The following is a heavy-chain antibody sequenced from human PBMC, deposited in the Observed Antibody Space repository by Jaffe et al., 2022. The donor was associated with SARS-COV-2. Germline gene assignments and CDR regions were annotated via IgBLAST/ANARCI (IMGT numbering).Heavy chain of an antibody. CDR3: AKGGYCSGGSCVRLQRWFDP. D-gene: IGHD2-15*01. Sequence: EVQLLESGGGLVQPGGSLRLSCAASGFTFSSYAMSWVRQAPGKGLEWVSAISGSGGSTYYADSVKGRFTISRDNSKNTLYLQMNSLRAEDTAVYYCAKGGYCSGGSCVRLQRWFDPWGQGTLVTVSS. J-gene: IGHJ5*02. CDR2: ISGSGGST. CDR1: GFTFSSYA. V-gene: IGHV3-23*01.